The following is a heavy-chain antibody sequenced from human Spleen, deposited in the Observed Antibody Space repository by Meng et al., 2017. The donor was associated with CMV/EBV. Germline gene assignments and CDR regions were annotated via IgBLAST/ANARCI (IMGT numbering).Heavy chain of an antibody. J-gene: IGHJ4*02. CDR1: GGTFTTSGYG. V-gene: IGHV1-3*01. D-gene: IGHD3-16*02. CDR3: AREAGYPKYYFDC. Sequence: QVQFVQSGAEVKKPGASVKLSCQASGGTFTTSGYGMHWVRQAPGQRLEGMGWINVANGKKRYSKKFQGRVTITRDTYASTLYIEVDSLTSEDTAVYYCAREAGYPKYYFDCWGQGTLVTVSS. CDR2: INVANGKK.